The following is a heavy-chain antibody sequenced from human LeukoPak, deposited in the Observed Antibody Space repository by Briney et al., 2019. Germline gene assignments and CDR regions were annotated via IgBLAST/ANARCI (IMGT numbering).Heavy chain of an antibody. CDR1: GYTFTSHY. J-gene: IGHJ4*02. V-gene: IGHV1-46*01. CDR2: INPNVGST. D-gene: IGHD4-17*01. Sequence: ASVKFSCKASGYTFTSHYMHWVRQAPGQGLEWMGVINPNVGSTSYAQKFQGRVTMTSDTSTSTVYMELSSLRSEDTAVYYCAREFAFYRANYGDYLTYRGQGTLVTVSS. CDR3: AREFAFYRANYGDYLTY.